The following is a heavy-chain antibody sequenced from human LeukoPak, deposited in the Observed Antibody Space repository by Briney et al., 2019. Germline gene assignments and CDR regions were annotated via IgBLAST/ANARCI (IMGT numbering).Heavy chain of an antibody. D-gene: IGHD3-22*01. Sequence: SETLSLTYTVSGGSISSGNYYWSWIRQPAGKGLEWVGRIYTSGSTNYNPSLKSRVTISVDTSKSQFSLKLSSVIAADTAVYYCARATYEDFDSWGQGTLVTVSS. CDR1: GGSISSGNYY. CDR3: ARATYEDFDS. CDR2: IYTSGST. J-gene: IGHJ4*02. V-gene: IGHV4-61*02.